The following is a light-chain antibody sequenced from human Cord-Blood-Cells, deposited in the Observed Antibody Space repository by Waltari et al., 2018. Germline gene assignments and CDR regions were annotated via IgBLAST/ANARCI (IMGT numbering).Light chain of an antibody. CDR1: SSDVGGYNY. V-gene: IGLV2-14*01. J-gene: IGLJ1*01. CDR3: SSYTSSSTYV. CDR2: DVS. Sequence: QSALTQPASVSGSPGQSNTISCTGTSSDVGGYNYVSWYQRHPAKAPKLMIYDVSNRPSGVSNRFSGSKSGNTASLTISGLQAEDEADYYCSSYTSSSTYVFGTGTKVTVL.